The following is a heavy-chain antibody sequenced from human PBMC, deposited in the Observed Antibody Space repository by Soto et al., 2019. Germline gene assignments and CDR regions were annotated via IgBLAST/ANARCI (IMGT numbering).Heavy chain of an antibody. D-gene: IGHD3-3*01. J-gene: IGHJ5*02. CDR2: TYYRSKWYN. CDR1: GDSVSSNSAA. Sequence: SQTLSLTCVISGDSVSSNSAAWNWIRQSPSRGLEWLGRTYYRSKWYNDYAVSVKSRITINPDTSKNQFSLQLNSVTPEDTAVYYCARGVAYDFWSGSERVWFDPWGQGTLVTVSS. CDR3: ARGVAYDFWSGSERVWFDP. V-gene: IGHV6-1*01.